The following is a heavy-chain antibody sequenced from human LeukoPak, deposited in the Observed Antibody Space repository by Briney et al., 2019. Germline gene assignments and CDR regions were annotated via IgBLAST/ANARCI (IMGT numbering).Heavy chain of an antibody. V-gene: IGHV4-4*02. CDR2: IYHSGST. CDR3: ARDRRLYYYDSSGYGLDY. J-gene: IGHJ4*02. CDR1: GGSISSSNW. D-gene: IGHD3-22*01. Sequence: SGTLSLTCAVSGGSISSSNWWSWVRQPPGKGLEWIGEIYHSGSTNYNPSLKSRVTISVDKSKNQVSLKLSSVTAADTAVYYCARDRRLYYYDSSGYGLDYWGQGTLVTVSS.